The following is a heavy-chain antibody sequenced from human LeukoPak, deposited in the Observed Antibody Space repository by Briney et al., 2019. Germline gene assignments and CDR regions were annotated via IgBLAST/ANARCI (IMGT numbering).Heavy chain of an antibody. CDR2: INQDGSEK. CDR3: AGDIVAPGICFGY. J-gene: IGHJ4*02. Sequence: GGSLRLSCAASGFTFSSYGMHWVRQAPGKGLEWVANINQDGSEKYYVDSVKGRFTISRDNAKNSLYLQMNSLRAEDTAVYYCAGDIVAPGICFGYWGQGTLVTVSS. CDR1: GFTFSSYG. V-gene: IGHV3-7*01. D-gene: IGHD6-13*01.